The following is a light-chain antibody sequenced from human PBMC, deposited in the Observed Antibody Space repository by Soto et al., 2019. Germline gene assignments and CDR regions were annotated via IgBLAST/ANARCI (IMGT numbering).Light chain of an antibody. V-gene: IGKV3-15*01. CDR3: QQYDKWPRT. J-gene: IGKJ1*01. CDR1: QSITSY. CDR2: AAS. Sequence: EIVMTQSPSTLSASVGERVTITCRASQSITSYLAWYQHTPGKSPKLLIYAASARASGIPARFSGGGSGAEYTLTISSLQSEDFAAYYCQQYDKWPRTFGQGTKVDIK.